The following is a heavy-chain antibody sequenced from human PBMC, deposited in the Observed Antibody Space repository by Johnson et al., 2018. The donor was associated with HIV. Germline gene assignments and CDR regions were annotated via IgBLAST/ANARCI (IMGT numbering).Heavy chain of an antibody. CDR3: ARATYYYDTSGYLIRPRAFDI. J-gene: IGHJ3*02. V-gene: IGHV3-66*01. Sequence: VQLVESGGGLVQPGGSLRLSCAASGFTVSNNYMSWVRQAPGKGPEWVSVIYSGGSSTTYADSVKGRFTVSSDSAKNSLYLQMNSLRAEDTALYYCARATYYYDTSGYLIRPRAFDIWGQGTVVTVSS. CDR2: IYSGGSST. CDR1: GFTVSNNY. D-gene: IGHD3-22*01.